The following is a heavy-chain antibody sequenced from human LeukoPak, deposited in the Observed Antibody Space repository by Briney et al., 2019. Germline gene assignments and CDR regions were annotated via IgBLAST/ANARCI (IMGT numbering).Heavy chain of an antibody. D-gene: IGHD2-15*01. CDR2: INHSGST. J-gene: IGHJ6*02. V-gene: IGHV4-34*01. CDR1: GGSFSGYY. CDR3: ARAYCSDGSCYGMDV. Sequence: TASETLSLTCAVYGGSFSGYYWSWIRQPPGKGLEWIGEINHSGSTNYNPSLKSRVTISVDTSKNQFSLKLSSVTAADTAVYYCARAYCSDGSCYGMDVWGQGTTVTVSS.